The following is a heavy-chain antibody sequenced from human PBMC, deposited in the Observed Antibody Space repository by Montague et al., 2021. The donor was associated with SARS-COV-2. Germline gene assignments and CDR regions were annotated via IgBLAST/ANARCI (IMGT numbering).Heavy chain of an antibody. CDR3: ARDMWFGELQFFDY. Sequence: SLRLSCAASGFTFSRYSMNWVRQAPGKGLEWVSSISSSSSYIYYADSVKGRFTISRDNAKNSLYLQMNSLRAEDTAVYYCARDMWFGELQFFDYWGQGTPVTVSS. CDR2: ISSSSSYI. D-gene: IGHD3-10*01. J-gene: IGHJ4*02. CDR1: GFTFSRYS. V-gene: IGHV3-21*01.